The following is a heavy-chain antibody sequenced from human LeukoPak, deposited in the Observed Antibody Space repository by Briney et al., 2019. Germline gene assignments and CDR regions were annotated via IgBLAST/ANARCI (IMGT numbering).Heavy chain of an antibody. D-gene: IGHD5-18*01. J-gene: IGHJ4*02. CDR2: ISRSSSTI. CDR3: ARVRGYSYGLVGPFGY. V-gene: IGHV3-48*01. CDR1: GFTFSIYS. Sequence: GSLRLSCAASGFTFSIYSMNWVRQAPGKGLEWVSYISRSSSTIYYADSVKGRFTISRDNSKNTLYLQMNSLRAEDTAVYYCARVRGYSYGLVGPFGYWGQGTLVSVSS.